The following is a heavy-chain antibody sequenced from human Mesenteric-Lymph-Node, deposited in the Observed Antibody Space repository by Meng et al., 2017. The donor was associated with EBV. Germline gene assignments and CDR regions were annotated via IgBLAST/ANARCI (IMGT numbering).Heavy chain of an antibody. D-gene: IGHD1-26*01. V-gene: IGHV3-21*01. CDR1: GFTFSKNG. CDR2: IDSGSSYI. Sequence: EVQMVMSGGGLVKPGGSLRLSCAASGFTFSKNGMNWVRQTPGKGLEWVSSIDSGSSYIYYADSVKGRFTISRDNARNSLYLQMNSLRAEDTAVYYCARDVTSGSSIDWGQGTLVTVSS. CDR3: ARDVTSGSSID. J-gene: IGHJ4*02.